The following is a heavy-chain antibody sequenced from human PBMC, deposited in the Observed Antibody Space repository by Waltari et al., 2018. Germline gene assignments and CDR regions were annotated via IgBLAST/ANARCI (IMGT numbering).Heavy chain of an antibody. D-gene: IGHD4-17*01. CDR3: ARGLSTVARFDY. CDR2: INHAGIT. Sequence: QVQLQQWGAGLLKPSETLSLTCAVYGGSFRGYYWTWIRQPPGKGLEWIAEINHAGITNYNPSLKSRVTMSVDTSKNQFSLKMTSVTAADTAMYYCARGLSTVARFDYWGQGTLVTVSS. V-gene: IGHV4-34*01. CDR1: GGSFRGYY. J-gene: IGHJ4*02.